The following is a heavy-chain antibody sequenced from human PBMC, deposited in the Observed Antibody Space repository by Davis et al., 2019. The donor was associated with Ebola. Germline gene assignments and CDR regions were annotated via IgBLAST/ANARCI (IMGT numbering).Heavy chain of an antibody. D-gene: IGHD3-22*01. V-gene: IGHV5-51*01. CDR1: GYSFTSYW. CDR3: ARKGYYYDSSGYPPAFDI. CDR2: IYPGDSDT. Sequence: GESLKISCKGSGYSFTSYWIGWVRQMPGKGLEWMGIIYPGDSDTRYSPSFQGQVTISADKSISTAYLQWSSLKASDTAMYYCARKGYYYDSSGYPPAFDIWGQGTMVTVSS. J-gene: IGHJ3*02.